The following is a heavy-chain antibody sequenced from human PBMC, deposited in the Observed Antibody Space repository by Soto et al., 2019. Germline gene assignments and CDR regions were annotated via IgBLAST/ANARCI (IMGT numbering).Heavy chain of an antibody. V-gene: IGHV4-34*10. CDR3: ARRFCSHSYCSYFDY. D-gene: IGHD3-3*01. CDR1: GWSIRVYF. J-gene: IGHJ4*02. Sequence: SQPLPLIGEVCGWSIRVYFWSCIRPPTGKGLEWIGEINHSGITSYSPSLGSRVTTSVDTPKNQFSLRLRSVTAADTAIYYCARRFCSHSYCSYFDYWVRGTLVTVS. CDR2: INHSGIT.